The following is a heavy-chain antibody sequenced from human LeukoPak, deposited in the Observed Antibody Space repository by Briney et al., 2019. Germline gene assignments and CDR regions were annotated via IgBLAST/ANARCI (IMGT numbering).Heavy chain of an antibody. CDR1: GGSISTYY. J-gene: IGHJ4*02. D-gene: IGHD6-19*01. V-gene: IGHV4-59*01. CDR3: ARVGSGGAWFDF. Sequence: SETLSLTCTVSGGSISTYYWSWIRQPPGKGLEWIGYIFFSGTTNYNPSLKSRVTISVDTSKNQFSLKMTSVTAADTAVYFCARVGSGGAWFDFWGQGTLVTVSS. CDR2: IFFSGTT.